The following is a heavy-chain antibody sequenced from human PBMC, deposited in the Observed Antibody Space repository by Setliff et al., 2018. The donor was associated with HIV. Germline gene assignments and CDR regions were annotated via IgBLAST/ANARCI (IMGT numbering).Heavy chain of an antibody. J-gene: IGHJ4*02. CDR2: VTHSGTT. Sequence: PSETLSLTCAVYGGSFRGFYWTFIRQSPGKGLEWIGEVTHSGTTTYDPSLKSRITISVDTSKNQFSLKLTSVTVADMGAYYCARGRKQTLAVSGTRYFDFWGQGTLVTVSS. CDR3: ARGRKQTLAVSGTRYFDF. D-gene: IGHD6-19*01. V-gene: IGHV4-34*10. CDR1: GGSFRGFY.